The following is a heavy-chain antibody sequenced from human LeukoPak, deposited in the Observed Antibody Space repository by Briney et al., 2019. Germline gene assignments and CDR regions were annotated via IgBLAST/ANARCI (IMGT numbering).Heavy chain of an antibody. D-gene: IGHD2-15*01. CDR1: GFTFSSYA. CDR2: ISYDGSNK. J-gene: IGHJ4*02. V-gene: IGHV3-30*15. CDR3: ASGGKGANFDY. Sequence: GRSLRLSCAASGFTFSSYAMHWVRQAPGKGLEWVAVISYDGSNKYYADSVKGRCTITRDNSKNPLYLQMSSLRAEDTAVDYCASGGKGANFDYWGQGTLVTVSS.